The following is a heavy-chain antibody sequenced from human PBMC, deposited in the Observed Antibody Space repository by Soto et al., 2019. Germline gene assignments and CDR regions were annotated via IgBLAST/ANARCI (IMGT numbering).Heavy chain of an antibody. D-gene: IGHD1-1*01. CDR1: GGSISSYY. V-gene: IGHV4-59*08. CDR2: IYYSGST. CDR3: ARHGGTLDPYYYMDV. Sequence: PSETLSLTCTVSGGSISSYYWSWIRQPPGKGLEWIGYIYYSGSTNYNPSLKSRVTISVDTSKNQFSLKLSSVTAADTAVYYCARHGGTLDPYYYMDVWGKGTTVTVSS. J-gene: IGHJ6*03.